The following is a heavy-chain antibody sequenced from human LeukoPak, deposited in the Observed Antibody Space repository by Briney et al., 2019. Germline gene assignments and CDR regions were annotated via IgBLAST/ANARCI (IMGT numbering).Heavy chain of an antibody. V-gene: IGHV4-61*02. Sequence: SETLSLTCTVSGGSISSGSYYWGWVRQPAGKGLEWIGRIYTSGSTNYNPSLKSRVTISVDTSKNQFSLKLSSVTAADTAVYYCARDRGGKIAARVDYWGQGTLVTVSS. CDR1: GGSISSGSYY. CDR2: IYTSGST. CDR3: ARDRGGKIAARVDY. J-gene: IGHJ4*02. D-gene: IGHD6-6*01.